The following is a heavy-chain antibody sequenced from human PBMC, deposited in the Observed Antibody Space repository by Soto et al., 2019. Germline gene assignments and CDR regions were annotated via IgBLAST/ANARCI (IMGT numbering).Heavy chain of an antibody. V-gene: IGHV3-23*01. CDR3: AKGRYYYDSSGYYYFDY. J-gene: IGHJ4*02. D-gene: IGHD3-22*01. CDR2: ISGSGGST. Sequence: GGSLRLPCAASGFTFSSYAMSWVRQAPGKGLEWVSAISGSGGSTYYADSVKGRFTISRDNSKNTLYLQMNSLRAEDTAVYYCAKGRYYYDSSGYYYFDYWGQGTLATVSS. CDR1: GFTFSSYA.